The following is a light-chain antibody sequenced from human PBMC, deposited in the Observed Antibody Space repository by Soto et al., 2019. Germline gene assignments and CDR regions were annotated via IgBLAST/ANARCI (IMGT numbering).Light chain of an antibody. CDR1: SSDVGKYNL. J-gene: IGLJ2*01. Sequence: QSVLTQPASVSGSPGQSITISCTGTSSDVGKYNLVSWYQQHPGKAPKLMIYEATKRPSGVSNRFSGSKSGNTASLTISGLQAEDEADYYCSSHAGRGTVAFGGGTKVTVL. V-gene: IGLV2-23*01. CDR3: SSHAGRGTVA. CDR2: EAT.